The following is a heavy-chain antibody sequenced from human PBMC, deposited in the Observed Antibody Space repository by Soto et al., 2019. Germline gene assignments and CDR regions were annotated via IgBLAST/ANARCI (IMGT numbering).Heavy chain of an antibody. J-gene: IGHJ6*02. D-gene: IGHD3-10*01. Sequence: ASVKVSCKASGYTFTGYYMHWVRQAPGQGLEWMGWINPNSGGTNYAQKFQGWVTMTRDTSISTAYMELSRLRSDDTAVYYCARDQITMVRGERYYYYYGMDVWGQGTTVTVSS. CDR1: GYTFTGYY. V-gene: IGHV1-2*04. CDR2: INPNSGGT. CDR3: ARDQITMVRGERYYYYYGMDV.